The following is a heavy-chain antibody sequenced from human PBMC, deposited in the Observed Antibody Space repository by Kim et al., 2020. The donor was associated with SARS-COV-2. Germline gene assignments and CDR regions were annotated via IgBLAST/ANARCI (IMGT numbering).Heavy chain of an antibody. CDR1: GGSISSGGYY. D-gene: IGHD2-15*01. V-gene: IGHV4-31*03. J-gene: IGHJ4*02. Sequence: SETLSLTCTVSGGSISSGGYYWSWIRQHPGKGLEWIGYIYYSGSTYYNPSLKSRVTISVDTSKNQFSLKLSSVTAADTAVYYWARKYCSGGSCSYFDYWGQGTLVTVSS. CDR3: ARKYCSGGSCSYFDY. CDR2: IYYSGST.